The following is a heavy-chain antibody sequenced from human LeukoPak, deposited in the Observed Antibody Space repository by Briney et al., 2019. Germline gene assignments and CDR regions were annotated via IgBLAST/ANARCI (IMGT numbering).Heavy chain of an antibody. Sequence: ASVKVSCKASGYTFTGYYMHWVRQAPGQGLEWMGRINPNSGGTNYAQKFQGRVTMTRDTSISTAYMELSRLRSDDTAAYYCARGRLVHPNWFDPWGQGTLVTVSS. V-gene: IGHV1-2*06. D-gene: IGHD3-9*01. CDR2: INPNSGGT. CDR3: ARGRLVHPNWFDP. CDR1: GYTFTGYY. J-gene: IGHJ5*02.